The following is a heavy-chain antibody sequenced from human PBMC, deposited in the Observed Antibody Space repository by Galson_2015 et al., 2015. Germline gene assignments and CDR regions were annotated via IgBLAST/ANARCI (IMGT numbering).Heavy chain of an antibody. CDR2: ITSGGST. J-gene: IGHJ4*02. Sequence: SLRLSCAASGVTFSSHGMSWVRQAPGKGLEWVSMITSGGSTYYADPVKGRFTISRDKSKNTLYLQMDSLRAEDTAVYYCARRSAKESGGWQYYFDYWGQGTLVTVSS. D-gene: IGHD6-19*01. CDR1: GVTFSSHG. V-gene: IGHV3-23*01. CDR3: ARRSAKESGGWQYYFDY.